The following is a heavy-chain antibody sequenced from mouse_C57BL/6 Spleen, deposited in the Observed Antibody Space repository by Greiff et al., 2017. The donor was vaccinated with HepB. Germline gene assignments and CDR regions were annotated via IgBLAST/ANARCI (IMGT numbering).Heavy chain of an antibody. J-gene: IGHJ4*01. Sequence: VQGVESGPGLVQPSQSLSITCTVSGFSLTSYGVHWVRQSPGKGLEWLGVIWSGGSTDYNAAFISRLSISKDNSKSQVFFKMNSLQADDTAIYYCASPYDYNYYAMDYWGQGTSVTVSS. D-gene: IGHD2-4*01. CDR3: ASPYDYNYYAMDY. CDR2: IWSGGST. V-gene: IGHV2-2*01. CDR1: GFSLTSYG.